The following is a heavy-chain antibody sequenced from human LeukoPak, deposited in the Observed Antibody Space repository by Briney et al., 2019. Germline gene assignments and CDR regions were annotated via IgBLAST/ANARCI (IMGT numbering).Heavy chain of an antibody. J-gene: IGHJ4*02. Sequence: SETLSLTCTVSGGSISSYYWSWIRQPPGKGLEWIGYIYYSGSTNYNPSLKSRVTISVDSSKNQFSLKLSSVTAADTAVYYCARDRSEEYSSSNPYFDYWGQGTLVTVSS. CDR2: IYYSGST. CDR1: GGSISSYY. CDR3: ARDRSEEYSSSNPYFDY. D-gene: IGHD6-6*01. V-gene: IGHV4-59*12.